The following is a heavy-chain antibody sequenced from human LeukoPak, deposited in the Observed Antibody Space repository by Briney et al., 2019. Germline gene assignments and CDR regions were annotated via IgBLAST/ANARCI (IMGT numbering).Heavy chain of an antibody. V-gene: IGHV7-4-1*02. CDR2: INTNTGNP. D-gene: IGHD2-15*01. J-gene: IGHJ4*02. Sequence: ASVKVSCKASGYTSTSYAMNWVRQAPGQGLEWMGWINTNTGNPTYAQGFTGRFVFSLDTSVSTAYLQISSLKAEDTAVYYCARAHCSGGSCYSVDFDYWGQGTLVTVSS. CDR3: ARAHCSGGSCYSVDFDY. CDR1: GYTSTSYA.